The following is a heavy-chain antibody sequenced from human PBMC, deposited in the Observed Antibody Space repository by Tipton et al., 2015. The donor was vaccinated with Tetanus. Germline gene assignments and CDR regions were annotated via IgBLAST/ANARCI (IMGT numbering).Heavy chain of an antibody. CDR1: GGSISGYY. J-gene: IGHJ5*02. Sequence: TLSLTRTVSGGSISGYYWSWIRQPPGKGLEWIGYIYYSGSTNYNPSLESRVNISVDTSKNQLSLKLRSVTAADTAVYYCARLYSYGSVYWFDPWGHATLVTVAS. V-gene: IGHV4-59*07. CDR3: ARLYSYGSVYWFDP. CDR2: IYYSGST. D-gene: IGHD5-18*01.